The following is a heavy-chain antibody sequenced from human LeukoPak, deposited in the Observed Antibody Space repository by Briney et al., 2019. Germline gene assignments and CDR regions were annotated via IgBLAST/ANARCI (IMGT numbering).Heavy chain of an antibody. D-gene: IGHD3-10*01. J-gene: IGHJ4*02. V-gene: IGHV4-38-2*02. CDR2: IYHSGST. Sequence: SETLSLTCGVSGYSISSGYYWGWIRQPPGKGLEWIGSIYHSGSTSYNASLKSRVTISVDTSKNQFSLELTSVTAADTAVYYCAREWGSGSYYNWYNFDFWGQGTLVTVSS. CDR3: AREWGSGSYYNWYNFDF. CDR1: GYSISSGYY.